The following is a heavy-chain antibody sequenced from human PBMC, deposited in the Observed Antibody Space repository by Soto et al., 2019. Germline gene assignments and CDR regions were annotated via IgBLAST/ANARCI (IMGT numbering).Heavy chain of an antibody. J-gene: IGHJ6*02. CDR3: ATSYDYVWGSYRSYGMDV. CDR2: IYPGDSDT. D-gene: IGHD3-16*02. V-gene: IGHV5-51*01. CDR1: GYSFTSYW. Sequence: GESLKISCTCSGYSFTSYWIGWVRQMPGKGLEWMGIIYPGDSDTRYSPSFQGQVTTSADKSISTAYLQWSSLKASDTEMYYCATSYDYVWGSYRSYGMDVWGQGTTVTVSS.